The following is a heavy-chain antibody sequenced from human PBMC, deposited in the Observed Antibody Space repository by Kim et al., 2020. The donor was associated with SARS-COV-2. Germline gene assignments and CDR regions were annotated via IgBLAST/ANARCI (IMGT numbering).Heavy chain of an antibody. CDR2: IYHSGST. CDR3: ARVNEGITIFGVVSD. D-gene: IGHD3-3*01. Sequence: SETLSLTCAVSGGSISSSNWWSWVRQPPGKGLEWIGEIYHSGSTNYNPSLKSRVTISVDKSKNQFSLKLSSVTAADTAVYYCARVNEGITIFGVVSDWGQGTLVTVSS. CDR1: GGSISSSNW. V-gene: IGHV4-4*02. J-gene: IGHJ4*02.